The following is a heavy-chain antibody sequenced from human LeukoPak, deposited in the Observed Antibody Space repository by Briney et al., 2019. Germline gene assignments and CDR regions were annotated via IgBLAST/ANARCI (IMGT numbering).Heavy chain of an antibody. V-gene: IGHV4-4*07. J-gene: IGHJ6*02. CDR3: ARGLSIKQYCSGGSCYSESRLYYYYGMDV. CDR2: IYTSGST. Sequence: SETLSLTCTVSGGSISSYYWSWIRPPAGKGLEWIGRIYTSGSTNYNPSLKSRVTMSVDTSKNQFSLKLSSVTAADSAVYYCARGLSIKQYCSGGSCYSESRLYYYYGMDVWGQGTTVTVSS. CDR1: GGSISSYY. D-gene: IGHD2-15*01.